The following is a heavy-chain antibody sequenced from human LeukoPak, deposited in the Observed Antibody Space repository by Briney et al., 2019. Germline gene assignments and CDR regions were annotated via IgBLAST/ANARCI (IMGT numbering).Heavy chain of an antibody. D-gene: IGHD3-22*01. J-gene: IGHJ4*02. CDR2: INWHGTT. CDR3: VKDLSYESSGSVFDH. Sequence: GGSLRLSCAASGSTFEDYTMHWVRQAPGKTLEWVSLINWHGTTYYTDSVKGRFTISRDNSKNSLYLQMDTLTSEDTAFYYCVKDLSYESSGSVFDHWGQGTLVTVSS. V-gene: IGHV3-43*01. CDR1: GSTFEDYT.